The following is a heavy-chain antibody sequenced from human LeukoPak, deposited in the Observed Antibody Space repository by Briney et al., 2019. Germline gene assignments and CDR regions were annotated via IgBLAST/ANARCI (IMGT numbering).Heavy chain of an antibody. D-gene: IGHD5-18*01. J-gene: IGHJ6*03. Sequence: SGPTLVKPPQTLTLTCTFSGFARRTDGGGGGWVGQPPGKALEWLALIYSDDDKRYSPSLKSRLTIPKDTSKNQVVLTMTHMDPLDTATYYCARIPNSPSYYMDVWGKGTTVTVSS. CDR3: ARIPNSPSYYMDV. V-gene: IGHV2-5*02. CDR1: GFARRTDGGG. CDR2: IYSDDDK.